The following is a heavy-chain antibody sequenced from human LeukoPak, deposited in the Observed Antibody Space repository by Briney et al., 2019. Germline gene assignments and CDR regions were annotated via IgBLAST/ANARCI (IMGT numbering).Heavy chain of an antibody. CDR1: GGSISSYY. CDR2: IYYSGST. V-gene: IGHV4-59*01. CDR3: ARDRRFGSYYYYGMDV. D-gene: IGHD3-10*01. Sequence: AETLSLTCTVSGGSISSYYWSWIRQPPGKGLEWIGYIYYSGSTNYNPSLKSRVTISVDTSKNQFSLKLSSVTAADTAVYYCARDRRFGSYYYYGMDVWGQGTTVTVSS. J-gene: IGHJ6*02.